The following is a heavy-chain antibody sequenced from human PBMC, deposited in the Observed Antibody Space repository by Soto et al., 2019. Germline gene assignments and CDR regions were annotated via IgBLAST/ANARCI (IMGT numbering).Heavy chain of an antibody. Sequence: SETLSLTCAVSGDSIKTETWWSWLRQLPGTGLEWIGEIKHTGDANANPALRSRVSMSVDRTKNQFFLNLRSVSAADTAVYFCAREVLLHGFESWGQGTLVTV. CDR3: AREVLLHGFES. V-gene: IGHV4-4*02. D-gene: IGHD3-10*01. CDR1: GDSIKTETW. J-gene: IGHJ5*01. CDR2: IKHTGDA.